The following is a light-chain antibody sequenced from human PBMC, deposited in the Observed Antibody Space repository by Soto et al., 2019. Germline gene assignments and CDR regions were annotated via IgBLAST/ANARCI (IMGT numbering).Light chain of an antibody. CDR1: QSVSTTF. CDR2: GAS. CDR3: NQYKGWPPVT. V-gene: IGKV3-20*01. J-gene: IGKJ5*01. Sequence: DIVLTQSPGTLSLSPGERAILSCRASQSVSTTFLAWYQQKPGQAPRLLIYGASSRATGIPDRFSGSGSGTEFTLSISSLHPEDFAVYYCNQYKGWPPVTFGQGTRLEI.